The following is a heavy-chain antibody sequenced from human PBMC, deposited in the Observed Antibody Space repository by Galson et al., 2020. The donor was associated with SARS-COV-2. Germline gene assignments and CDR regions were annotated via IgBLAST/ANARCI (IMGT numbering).Heavy chain of an antibody. V-gene: IGHV3-15*01. CDR2: IKSKTDGGTT. J-gene: IGHJ4*02. Sequence: GGSLRLSCAASGFTFSNAWMSWVRQAPGNGLEWVGRIKSKTDGGTTDYAAPVKGRFTISRDDSKNTLYLQMNSLKTEDTAVYYCTTTEWELAYYFDYWGQGTLVTVSS. CDR1: GFTFSNAW. D-gene: IGHD1-26*01. CDR3: TTTEWELAYYFDY.